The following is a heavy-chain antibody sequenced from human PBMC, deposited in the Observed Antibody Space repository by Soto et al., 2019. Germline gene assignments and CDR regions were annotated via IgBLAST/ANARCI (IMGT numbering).Heavy chain of an antibody. CDR3: ARTTEKQRVNYYYVHV. Sequence: TLSLTCTVSGGSISSGGYYWSWIRQHPGKGLEWIGYIYYSGSTYYNPSLKSRVTISVDTPKNQFSLKLSSVTAADTAVYYCARTTEKQRVNYYYVHVWFKGTTFTDYS. J-gene: IGHJ6*03. CDR2: IYYSGST. D-gene: IGHD4-4*01. CDR1: GGSISSGGYY. V-gene: IGHV4-31*03.